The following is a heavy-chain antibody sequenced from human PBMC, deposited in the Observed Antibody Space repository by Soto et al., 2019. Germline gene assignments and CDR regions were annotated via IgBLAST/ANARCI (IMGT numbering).Heavy chain of an antibody. J-gene: IGHJ4*02. Sequence: GGSLRLSCAASGFTFSSYWMHWVRQAPGKGLVWVSRINSDGSSTSYADSVKGRFTISRDNAKNTLYLQMNSLRAEDTAVYYCARGEKYQLTDYWGQGTLVTVSS. V-gene: IGHV3-74*01. CDR1: GFTFSSYW. CDR2: INSDGSST. CDR3: ARGEKYQLTDY. D-gene: IGHD2-2*01.